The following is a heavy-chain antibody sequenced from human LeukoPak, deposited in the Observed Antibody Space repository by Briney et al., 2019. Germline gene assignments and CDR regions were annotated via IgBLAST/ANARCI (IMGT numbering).Heavy chain of an antibody. Sequence: GGSLRLSCAASGFTFSSYGMHWVRQAPGKGLEWVAVIWYDGSNDYYANSVKGRFTISRDNSKNTLYLQMNSLRAEDTTVYFCARKNTQDAFDIWGQGTMVTVSS. CDR2: IWYDGSND. J-gene: IGHJ3*02. CDR3: ARKNTQDAFDI. CDR1: GFTFSSYG. V-gene: IGHV3-33*01. D-gene: IGHD2-15*01.